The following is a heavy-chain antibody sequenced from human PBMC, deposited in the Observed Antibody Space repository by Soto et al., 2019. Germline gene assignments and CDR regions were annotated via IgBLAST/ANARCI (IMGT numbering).Heavy chain of an antibody. Sequence: GESLKISCKGSGYSFTSYWIGWVRQMPGKGLEWMGIIYPGDSDTRYSPSFQGQVTISADKSISTAYLQWSSLKASDTAMYYCARHEWLPRAQFSSSWYVRWGQGTLVTVSS. CDR1: GYSFTSYW. CDR3: ARHEWLPRAQFSSSWYVR. J-gene: IGHJ4*02. D-gene: IGHD6-13*01. CDR2: IYPGDSDT. V-gene: IGHV5-51*01.